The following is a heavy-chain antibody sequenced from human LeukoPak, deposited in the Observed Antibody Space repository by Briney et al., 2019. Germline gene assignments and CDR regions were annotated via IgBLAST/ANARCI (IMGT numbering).Heavy chain of an antibody. Sequence: GGSLRLSCAASGFTFSSFWMSWVRQAPGKGLEWVANIKKDGRQKYYVDSVEGRFTISRDNAKNSLYLQMDSLRVDDTAVYYCTRVFGGYDVSDYWGQGTLVTVSS. CDR3: TRVFGGYDVSDY. D-gene: IGHD3-3*01. V-gene: IGHV3-7*03. CDR2: IKKDGRQK. J-gene: IGHJ4*02. CDR1: GFTFSSFW.